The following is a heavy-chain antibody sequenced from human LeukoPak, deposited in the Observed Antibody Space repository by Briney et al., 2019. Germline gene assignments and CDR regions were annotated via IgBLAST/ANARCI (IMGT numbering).Heavy chain of an antibody. J-gene: IGHJ4*02. CDR2: IKPDGTEK. Sequence: PGGSLRLSCAASGFNFDIYWMSWARQAPGKGLECVANIKPDGTEKYYVDSVKGRFTISRDNAKNSLYLQMNSLRAEDTAVYYCASGNSFDYWGQGTLVTVSS. CDR3: ASGNSFDY. V-gene: IGHV3-7*01. D-gene: IGHD1-26*01. CDR1: GFNFDIYW.